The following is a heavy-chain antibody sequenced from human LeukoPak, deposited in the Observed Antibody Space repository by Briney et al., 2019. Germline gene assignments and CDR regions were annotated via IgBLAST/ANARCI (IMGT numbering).Heavy chain of an antibody. CDR3: ARAGWLQYYYFDY. CDR1: GDTFSNYA. J-gene: IGHJ4*02. D-gene: IGHD5-24*01. V-gene: IGHV1-69*06. CDR2: IIPIFGTA. Sequence: SVKVSCKASGDTFSNYAISWVRQAPGQGLEWMGGIIPIFGTAKYAQKFQGRVTITADTSTSTAHMELSSLRSEDTAVYYCARAGWLQYYYFDYWGQGTLVTVSS.